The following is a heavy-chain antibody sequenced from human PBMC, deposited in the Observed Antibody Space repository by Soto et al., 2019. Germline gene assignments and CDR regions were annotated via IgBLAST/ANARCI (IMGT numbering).Heavy chain of an antibody. CDR1: GYTFTSYY. J-gene: IGHJ3*01. Sequence: ASVKVSCKASGYTFTSYYMHWVRQAPGQGLEWMGIINPSGGSTSYAQKFQGRVTMTRDTSTSTVYMELSSLRSEDTAVYYCARGYIVVEVAASELSVHNYDAFDFWGRGTMVTVSS. CDR3: ARGYIVVEVAASELSVHNYDAFDF. V-gene: IGHV1-46*01. D-gene: IGHD2-15*01. CDR2: INPSGGST.